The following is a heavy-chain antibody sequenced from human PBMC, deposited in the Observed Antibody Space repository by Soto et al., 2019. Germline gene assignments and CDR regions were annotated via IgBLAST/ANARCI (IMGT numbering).Heavy chain of an antibody. D-gene: IGHD2-2*01. Sequence: QVQLVQSGAEVKKPGASVKVTCKASTYAFTSYGITWVRQAPGQGLEWEGWISAYNGNSNYAQKYEGRVTMTTDTSTSTAYMELSSLRSDYTAVYYCARIADCSTTSCSSPSRFHVRGYYYYYGLDVWGQGTTVTVSS. V-gene: IGHV1-18*04. J-gene: IGHJ6*02. CDR2: ISAYNGNS. CDR1: TYAFTSYG. CDR3: ARIADCSTTSCSSPSRFHVRGYYYYYGLDV.